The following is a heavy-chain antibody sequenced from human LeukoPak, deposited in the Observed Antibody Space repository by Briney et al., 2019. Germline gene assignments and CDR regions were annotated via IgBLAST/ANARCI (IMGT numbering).Heavy chain of an antibody. CDR2: IYYSGST. CDR1: GGSISSYY. CDR3: ARSGGYDRPFDY. V-gene: IGHV4-59*01. D-gene: IGHD5-12*01. J-gene: IGHJ4*02. Sequence: PSETLSLTCTVPGGSISSYYWSWIRQPPGKGLEWIGYIYYSGSTNYNPSLKSRVTISVDTSKNQFSLKLSSVTAADTAVYYCARSGGYDRPFDYWGQGTLVTASS.